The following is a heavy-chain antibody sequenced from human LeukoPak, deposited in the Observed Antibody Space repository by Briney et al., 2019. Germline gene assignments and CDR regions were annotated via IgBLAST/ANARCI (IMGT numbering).Heavy chain of an antibody. D-gene: IGHD4-17*01. V-gene: IGHV1-2*02. CDR2: INPNSGGT. CDR3: ARSGNGDYAPSFDY. Sequence: GASVKVSCKASGYTFTCYYMHWVRQAPGQGVEGMGWINPNSGGTNYAQKFQGRVTMTRDTSISTAYMELSRLRSDDTAVYYCARSGNGDYAPSFDYWGQGTLVTVSS. J-gene: IGHJ4*02. CDR1: GYTFTCYY.